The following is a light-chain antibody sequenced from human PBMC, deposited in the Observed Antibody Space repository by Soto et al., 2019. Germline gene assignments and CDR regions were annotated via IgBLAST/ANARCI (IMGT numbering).Light chain of an antibody. J-gene: IGKJ2*01. V-gene: IGKV3-20*01. CDR2: GAY. Sequence: EIVLTQSPATLSLSPGERATLSCRASQSVSSYLAWYQQKPGQAPRLLIYGAYNRPTGIPDRFTGSGSGTDSTLTISRLQPEEFAVYYCQQYGTSPRTVGQGTKVDIK. CDR1: QSVSSY. CDR3: QQYGTSPRT.